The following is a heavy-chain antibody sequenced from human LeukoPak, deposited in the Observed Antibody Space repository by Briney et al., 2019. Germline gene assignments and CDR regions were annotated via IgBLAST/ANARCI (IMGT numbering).Heavy chain of an antibody. D-gene: IGHD3-10*01. CDR1: GFTFSSYA. CDR2: ISGSGGST. J-gene: IGHJ3*02. Sequence: GGSLRLSCAASGFTFSSYAMSWVRQAPGKGLGWVSAISGSGGSTYYADSVKGRFTISRDNSKNTLYLQMNSLRAEDTAVYYCAKGGLLWFGELSFNAFDIWGQGTMVTVSS. CDR3: AKGGLLWFGELSFNAFDI. V-gene: IGHV3-23*01.